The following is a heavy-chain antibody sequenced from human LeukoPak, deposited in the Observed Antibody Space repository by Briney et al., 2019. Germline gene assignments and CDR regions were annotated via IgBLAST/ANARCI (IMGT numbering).Heavy chain of an antibody. Sequence: PSQTPSLTCTVSGGSISSGDYYWSWIRQPPGKGLEWIGYIYYSGSTYYNPSLKSRVTISVDTSKNQFSLKLSSVTAADTAVYYCARAGRAAAGTGDYWGQGTLVTISS. CDR2: IYYSGST. D-gene: IGHD6-13*01. CDR1: GGSISSGDYY. J-gene: IGHJ4*02. V-gene: IGHV4-30-4*08. CDR3: ARAGRAAAGTGDY.